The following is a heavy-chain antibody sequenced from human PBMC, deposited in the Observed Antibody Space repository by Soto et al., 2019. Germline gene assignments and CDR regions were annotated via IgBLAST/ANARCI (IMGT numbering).Heavy chain of an antibody. CDR3: ARVDPRGVAVVRDY. Sequence: QVQLVQSGPEVKKPGASVKVSCKASGNTFASHGFSWVRQAPGKGLEWMGWISGFNGQTNNALKFQGRVTLTTDSSTSTAYMELRSLRSDDTAVYFCARVDPRGVAVVRDYWGQGTLVTVSS. V-gene: IGHV1-18*01. CDR1: GNTFASHG. J-gene: IGHJ4*02. CDR2: ISGFNGQT. D-gene: IGHD3-10*01.